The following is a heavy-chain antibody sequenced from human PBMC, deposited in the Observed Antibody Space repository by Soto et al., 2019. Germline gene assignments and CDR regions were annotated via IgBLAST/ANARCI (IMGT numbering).Heavy chain of an antibody. V-gene: IGHV3-23*01. Sequence: GGSLRLSCAASGFTFSSYAMSWVRQAPGKGLEWVSAISGSGGSTYYADSVKGRFTISRDNSKNTLYLQMNSLRAEDTAVYYCAKENKRMVRGVGYYFDYWGQGTLVTVSS. CDR1: GFTFSSYA. D-gene: IGHD3-10*01. CDR2: ISGSGGST. CDR3: AKENKRMVRGVGYYFDY. J-gene: IGHJ4*02.